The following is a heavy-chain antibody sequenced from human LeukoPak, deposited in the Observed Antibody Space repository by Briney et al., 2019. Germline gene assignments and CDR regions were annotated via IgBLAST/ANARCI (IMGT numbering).Heavy chain of an antibody. CDR1: GLTFSTYA. D-gene: IGHD1-7*01. V-gene: IGHV3-23*01. J-gene: IGHJ4*02. CDR2: ISGSGGTT. Sequence: PGGSLRLSCAASGLTFSTYAMSWVRQAPGKGLEWVSAISGSGGTTYYADSEKGRFTISRDNSKNTLYLQMNSLRAEDTAVYYCVKNAVSGTTDSRFDYWGQGTLVTVSS. CDR3: VKNAVSGTTDSRFDY.